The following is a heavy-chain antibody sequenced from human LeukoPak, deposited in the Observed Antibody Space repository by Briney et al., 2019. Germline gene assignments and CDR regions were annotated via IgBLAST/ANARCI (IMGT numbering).Heavy chain of an antibody. CDR3: ARGRYDFWSGYWDYYYYYYMDV. J-gene: IGHJ6*03. Sequence: GASVKVSCKASGYTFISYGISWVRQAPGQGLEWMGWISAYNGNTNYAQKLQGRVTMTTDTSTSTAYMELRSLRSDDTAVYYCARGRYDFWSGYWDYYYYYYMDVWGKGTTVTVSS. CDR2: ISAYNGNT. CDR1: GYTFISYG. V-gene: IGHV1-18*01. D-gene: IGHD3-3*01.